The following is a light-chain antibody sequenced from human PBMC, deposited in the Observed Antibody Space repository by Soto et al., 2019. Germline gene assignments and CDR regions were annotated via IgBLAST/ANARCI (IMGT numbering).Light chain of an antibody. CDR3: QQYGSSLL. CDR1: QSVSSSY. J-gene: IGKJ4*01. V-gene: IGKV3-20*01. CDR2: GAS. Sequence: EIVLTQSPGTLSLSPGERATLSCRASQSVSSSYLAWYQQKPGQAPRLVMYGASTRATGIPDRFSGSGSGTDFSLTINRLEPEDFAVYYWQQYGSSLLFGGGTKVEIK.